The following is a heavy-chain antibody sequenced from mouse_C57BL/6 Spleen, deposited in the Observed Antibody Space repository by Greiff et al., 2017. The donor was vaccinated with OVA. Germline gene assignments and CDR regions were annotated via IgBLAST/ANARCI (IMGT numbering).Heavy chain of an antibody. CDR1: GYTFTSYW. J-gene: IGHJ4*01. CDR3: AHITTVVDYYAMDY. D-gene: IGHD1-1*01. Sequence: QVQLKQPGAELVRPGTSVKLSCKASGYTFTSYWMHWVKQRPGQGLEWIGVIDPSDSYTNYNQKFKGKATLTVDTSSSTAYMQLSSLTSEDSAVYYCAHITTVVDYYAMDYWGQGTSVTVSS. V-gene: IGHV1-59*01. CDR2: IDPSDSYT.